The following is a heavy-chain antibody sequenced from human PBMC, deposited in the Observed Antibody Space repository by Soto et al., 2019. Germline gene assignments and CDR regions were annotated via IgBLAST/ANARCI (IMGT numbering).Heavy chain of an antibody. CDR2: ISWNSGSI. V-gene: IGHV3-9*01. Sequence: EVQLVESGGGLVQPGRSLRLSCAASGFTFDDYAMHWVRQAPGKGLEWVSGISWNSGSIGYADSVKGRFTISRDNAKNSLYLQMNSLRAEDTALYYCAKGDAYSSSWYYFDYWGQGTLVTVSS. CDR1: GFTFDDYA. CDR3: AKGDAYSSSWYYFDY. D-gene: IGHD6-13*01. J-gene: IGHJ4*02.